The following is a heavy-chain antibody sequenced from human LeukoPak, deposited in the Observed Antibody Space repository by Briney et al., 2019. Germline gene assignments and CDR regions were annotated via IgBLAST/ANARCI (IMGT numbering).Heavy chain of an antibody. CDR1: GFTFTTFW. Sequence: HPGGSLRLSCAASGFTFTTFWMSWVRQAPGKGLEWVANIKQDGRERYYVDSVKGRFTISRDNAKNSLYLQMNSLRAEDTGVYYCAGRGWQVYLDYWGQGALVTVSS. CDR2: IKQDGRER. V-gene: IGHV3-7*01. D-gene: IGHD6-19*01. J-gene: IGHJ4*02. CDR3: AGRGWQVYLDY.